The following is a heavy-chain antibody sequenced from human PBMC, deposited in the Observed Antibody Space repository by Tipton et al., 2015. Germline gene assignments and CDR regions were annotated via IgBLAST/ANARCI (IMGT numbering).Heavy chain of an antibody. CDR2: ILHRGTT. Sequence: TLSLTCTVSGASISSPNSFWGWIRQSPGEGLEWIGSILHRGTTYYNPSLRSRVSLSIDTSSNQFSLRLTSVTAADTAMYYCARFGTTPATDDAFDIWGQGTMVTVSS. D-gene: IGHD1/OR15-1a*01. V-gene: IGHV4-39*07. CDR1: GASISSPNSF. J-gene: IGHJ3*02. CDR3: ARFGTTPATDDAFDI.